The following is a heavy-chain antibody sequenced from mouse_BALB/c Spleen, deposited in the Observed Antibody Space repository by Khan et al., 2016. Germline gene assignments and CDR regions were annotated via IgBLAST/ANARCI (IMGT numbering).Heavy chain of an antibody. J-gene: IGHJ4*01. D-gene: IGHD1-1*01. CDR3: ARWYYGSSYFYYAMDY. CDR1: GYTFTNYG. V-gene: IGHV9-1*02. Sequence: QIQLVQSGPELKKPGETVKISCKASGYTFTNYGMNWVKQAPGKGLKWMGWINTYTGEPTYADDFKGRFAFSLETSASTAYLQINNLKNEDMATYFCARWYYGSSYFYYAMDYWVQGTSVTVSS. CDR2: INTYTGEP.